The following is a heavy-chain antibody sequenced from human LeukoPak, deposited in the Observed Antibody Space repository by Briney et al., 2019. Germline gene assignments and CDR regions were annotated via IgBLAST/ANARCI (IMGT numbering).Heavy chain of an antibody. CDR2: INHSGST. D-gene: IGHD3-3*01. CDR3: AREPAARITIFGVVSRDDAFDI. J-gene: IGHJ3*02. Sequence: SETLSLTCAVYGGSFSGYYWSWIRQPPGKGLEWIGEINHSGSTNYNPSLRSRVTISVDTSKNQFSLKLSSVTAADTAVYYCAREPAARITIFGVVSRDDAFDIWGQGTMVTVSS. CDR1: GGSFSGYY. V-gene: IGHV4-34*01.